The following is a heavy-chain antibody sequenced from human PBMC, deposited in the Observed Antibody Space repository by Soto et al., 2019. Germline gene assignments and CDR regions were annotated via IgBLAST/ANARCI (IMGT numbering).Heavy chain of an antibody. CDR1: GYSISSGYY. J-gene: IGHJ4*02. CDR2: IYHSGST. CDR3: ARDMGYSYGVDY. V-gene: IGHV4-38-2*02. Sequence: SETLSLTCAVPGYSISSGYYWGWIRQHPGKGLEWIGSIYHSGSTYYNPSLKSRVTISVDTSKNQFSLKLSSVTAADTAVYYCARDMGYSYGVDYWGQGTLVTVS. D-gene: IGHD5-18*01.